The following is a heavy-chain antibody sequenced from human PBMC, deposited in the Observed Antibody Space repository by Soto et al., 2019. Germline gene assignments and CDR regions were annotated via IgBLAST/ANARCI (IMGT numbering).Heavy chain of an antibody. CDR3: ARARRYFDWLSPLGMDV. D-gene: IGHD3-9*01. Sequence: PSETLSLTCAVYGGSFSGYYWSWIRQPPGKGPEWIGEINHSGSTNYNPSLKSRVTISVDTSKNQFSLKLSSVTAADTAVYYCARARRYFDWLSPLGMDVWGQGTTVTVSS. V-gene: IGHV4-34*01. J-gene: IGHJ6*02. CDR2: INHSGST. CDR1: GGSFSGYY.